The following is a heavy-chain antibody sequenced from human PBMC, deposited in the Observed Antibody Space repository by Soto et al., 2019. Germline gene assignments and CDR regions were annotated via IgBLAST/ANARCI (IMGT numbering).Heavy chain of an antibody. CDR2: ISHSGIT. J-gene: IGHJ5*02. V-gene: IGHV4-4*02. CDR3: ARVLRGWFVP. CDR1: GGSITSANW. Sequence: LSLTCAVSGGSITSANWWTWVRQPPGGGLEWIGEISHSGITNYKASLKSRVTMSVDKTKNDVSLKLTSVTAADTAVYYCARVLRGWFVPWSQGAPFTVSS.